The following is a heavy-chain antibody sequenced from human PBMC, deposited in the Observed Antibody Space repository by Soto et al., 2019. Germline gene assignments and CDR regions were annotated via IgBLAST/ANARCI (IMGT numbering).Heavy chain of an antibody. CDR1: GGTFSSCT. CDR3: AIPFDVNIVALDV. D-gene: IGHD5-12*01. V-gene: IGHV1-69*02. Sequence: GASVKVSCKASGGTFSSCTISWVRQAPGQGLEWMGRIIPILGIANYAQKFQGRVTITADKSTSTAYMELSSLRSEDTAVYYCAIPFDVNIVALDVWGKGTTVTVSS. J-gene: IGHJ6*04. CDR2: IIPILGIA.